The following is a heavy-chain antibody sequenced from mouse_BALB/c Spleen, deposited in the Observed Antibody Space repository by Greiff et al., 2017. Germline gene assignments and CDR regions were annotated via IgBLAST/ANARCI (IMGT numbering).Heavy chain of an antibody. CDR2: INSNGGST. D-gene: IGHD2-4*01. J-gene: IGHJ3*01. Sequence: EVMLVESGGGLVQPGGSLKLSCAASGFTFSNYGMSWVRQTPDKRLELVATINSNGGSTYYPDSVKGRFTISRDNAKNTLYLQMSSLKSEDTAMYYCARDRADYEGFAYWGQGTLVTVSA. V-gene: IGHV5-6-3*01. CDR1: GFTFSNYG. CDR3: ARDRADYEGFAY.